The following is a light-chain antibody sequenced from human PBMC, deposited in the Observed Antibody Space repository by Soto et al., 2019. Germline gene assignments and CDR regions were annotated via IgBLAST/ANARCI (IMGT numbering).Light chain of an antibody. Sequence: DIQMTHSASAVSASVGDTVTITCRASQSMSSWLAWYQQKPGKAPQYLIQAASILQSGVPSRFSGSGSGTEFILTINNLQPEDFASYFCLQVYSFPRTFGLGTKVDNK. CDR1: QSMSSW. CDR3: LQVYSFPRT. V-gene: IGKV1-12*01. J-gene: IGKJ1*01. CDR2: AAS.